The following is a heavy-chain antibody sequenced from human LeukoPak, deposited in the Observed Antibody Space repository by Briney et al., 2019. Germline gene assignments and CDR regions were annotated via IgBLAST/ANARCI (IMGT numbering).Heavy chain of an antibody. V-gene: IGHV4-34*01. D-gene: IGHD6-13*01. CDR1: GGSFSAYY. CDR2: INHGGST. CDR3: ARHFWQQPTDY. Sequence: SETLSLTCAVYGGSFSAYYWTWIRQPPGKGLEWIGEINHGGSTNYDPSLKSRVTISIDTAKNQFSLKMSSVTAADTAVYYCARHFWQQPTDYWGQGTLVTVSS. J-gene: IGHJ4*02.